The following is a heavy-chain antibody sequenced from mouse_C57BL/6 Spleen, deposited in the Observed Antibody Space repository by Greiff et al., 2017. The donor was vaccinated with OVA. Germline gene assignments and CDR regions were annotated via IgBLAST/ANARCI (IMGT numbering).Heavy chain of an antibody. V-gene: IGHV1-64*01. Sequence: QVQLQQPGAELVKPGASVKLSCKASGYTFTSYWMHWVKQRPGQGLEWIGMIHPNSGSTNYNEKFKSKATLTVDKSSSTAYMQLSSLTSEDSAVYYCAYYYGSSYVNYAMDYWGQGTSVTVSS. D-gene: IGHD1-1*01. CDR3: AYYYGSSYVNYAMDY. CDR2: IHPNSGST. CDR1: GYTFTSYW. J-gene: IGHJ4*01.